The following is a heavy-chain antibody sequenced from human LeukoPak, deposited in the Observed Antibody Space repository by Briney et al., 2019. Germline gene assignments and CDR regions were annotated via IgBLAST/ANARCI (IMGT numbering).Heavy chain of an antibody. CDR2: ITTSVSTSGGGT. J-gene: IGHJ2*01. Sequence: AGGSLRLSCAASGFTFSSYEMNWVRQAPGKGLEWVSTITTSVSTSGGGTYYADSVKGRFTISRDNSKNTLYLQTNSLRAEDTAVYYCAKDRPYWYFDLWGRGTLVTVSS. CDR1: GFTFSSYE. D-gene: IGHD3-16*01. V-gene: IGHV3-23*01. CDR3: AKDRPYWYFDL.